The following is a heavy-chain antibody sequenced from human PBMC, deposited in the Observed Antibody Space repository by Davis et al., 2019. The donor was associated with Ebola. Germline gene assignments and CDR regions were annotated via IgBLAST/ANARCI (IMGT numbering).Heavy chain of an antibody. V-gene: IGHV1-18*01. CDR3: ARVSFDYVWGSYRHPFDY. Sequence: ASVKVSCKASGYTFTSYGISWVRQAPGQGLEWMGWISAYNGNTNYAQKLQGRVTMTTDTSTSTAYMELRSLRSDDTAVYYCARVSFDYVWGSYRHPFDYWGQGTLVTVSS. CDR2: ISAYNGNT. J-gene: IGHJ4*02. CDR1: GYTFTSYG. D-gene: IGHD3-16*02.